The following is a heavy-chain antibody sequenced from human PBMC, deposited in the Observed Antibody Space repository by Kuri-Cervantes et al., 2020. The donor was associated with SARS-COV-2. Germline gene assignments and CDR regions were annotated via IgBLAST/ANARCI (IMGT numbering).Heavy chain of an antibody. CDR3: ARRGAGSSSAAFDI. J-gene: IGHJ3*02. Sequence: SQPLSLTCAVSSYSISSGYYWGWIRQPPGKGLEWIGSIYHSGSTYYNPSLKSRVTISVDTSKNQISLKLSSVTAADTAVYYCARRGAGSSSAAFDIWGQGTMVTVSS. D-gene: IGHD6-6*01. CDR1: SYSISSGYY. V-gene: IGHV4-38-2*01. CDR2: IYHSGST.